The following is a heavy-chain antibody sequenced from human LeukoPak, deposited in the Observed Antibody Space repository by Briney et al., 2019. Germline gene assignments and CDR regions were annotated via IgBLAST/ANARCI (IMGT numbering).Heavy chain of an antibody. CDR1: GFTFSSYW. CDR2: IKQDGSEK. J-gene: IGHJ6*03. Sequence: PGGSLRLSCAASGFTFSSYWMSWVRQAPGKGLEWVANIKQDGSEKYYVDSVKGRFTISRDNAKNSLYLQMNSLRAEDTAVYYCARSITIFDTFYYYYYYYMDVWGKGTTVTVSS. D-gene: IGHD3-3*01. V-gene: IGHV3-7*01. CDR3: ARSITIFDTFYYYYYYYMDV.